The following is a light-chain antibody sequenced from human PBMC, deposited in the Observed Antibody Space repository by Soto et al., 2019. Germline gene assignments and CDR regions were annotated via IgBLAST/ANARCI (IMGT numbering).Light chain of an antibody. V-gene: IGKV3-20*01. Sequence: EVVLTQSPGNLSLSPGERATLSCRASQSVSSYYLAWYQQKPGQAPRLLIYGASTRATGIPDRFSGSGSGTDFTLTITRLEPEDFAVYYCQQSPRTFGQGTKVDIK. CDR3: QQSPRT. J-gene: IGKJ1*01. CDR2: GAS. CDR1: QSVSSYY.